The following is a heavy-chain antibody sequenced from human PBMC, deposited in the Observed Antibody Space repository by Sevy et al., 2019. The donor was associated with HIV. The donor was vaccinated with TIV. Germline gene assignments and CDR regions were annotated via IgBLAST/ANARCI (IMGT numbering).Heavy chain of an antibody. CDR1: GYTFTGDY. J-gene: IGHJ6*02. CDR2: VSPHSGGT. CDR3: ARDGGGGTTNSGMDV. Sequence: ASVKVSCKASGYTFTGDYLHWVRQAPGQGLEWMGRVSPHSGGTNYAQKFQGRVTMTRDTSISTAYMELSRLRSDDTAVYYCARDGGGGTTNSGMDVWGQGTTVTVSS. D-gene: IGHD1-7*01. V-gene: IGHV1-2*06.